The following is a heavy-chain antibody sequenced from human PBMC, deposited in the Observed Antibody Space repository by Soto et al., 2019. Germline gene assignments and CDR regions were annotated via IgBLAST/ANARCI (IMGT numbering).Heavy chain of an antibody. CDR1: GFSLTTSGVG. D-gene: IGHD3-3*01. Sequence: QITLNESGPTVVKPAETLTLTCTFSGFSLTTSGVGVSWIPQSPGKAPEWLALIYWDDDNRESASLKSRLTSNKDTSKNQVVLTMASVDPADTATYYCAHRILRTVFGLVTTTAIYFDFWGQGTPVVVSS. CDR2: IYWDDDN. J-gene: IGHJ4*02. CDR3: AHRILRTVFGLVTTTAIYFDF. V-gene: IGHV2-5*02.